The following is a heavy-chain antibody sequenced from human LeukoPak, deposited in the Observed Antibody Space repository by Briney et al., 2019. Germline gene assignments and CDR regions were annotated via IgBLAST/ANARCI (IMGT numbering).Heavy chain of an antibody. CDR1: GFTFSNYW. CDR2: IYSGGST. CDR3: AKDTDNSGGYYMDV. J-gene: IGHJ6*03. D-gene: IGHD1-1*01. V-gene: IGHV3-66*01. Sequence: PGGSLRLSCAASGFTFSNYWMSWVRQAPGKGLEWVSVIYSGGSTYYADSVKGRFTISRDNSKNTLYLQMNSLRAEDTAVYYCAKDTDNSGGYYMDVWGRGTTVIVSS.